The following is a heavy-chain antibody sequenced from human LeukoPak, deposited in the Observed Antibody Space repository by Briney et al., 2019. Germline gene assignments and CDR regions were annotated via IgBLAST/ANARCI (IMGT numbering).Heavy chain of an antibody. V-gene: IGHV3-23*01. CDR1: GFTFSSYA. Sequence: GGSLRLSCAASGFTFSSYAMSWVRQAPGKGLEWVSAISGSGGSTYYADSVKGRFTISRDNAKNSLYLQMNSLRAEDTAVYYCARGARWGDIDYWGQGTLVTVSS. J-gene: IGHJ4*02. D-gene: IGHD3-16*01. CDR3: ARGARWGDIDY. CDR2: ISGSGGST.